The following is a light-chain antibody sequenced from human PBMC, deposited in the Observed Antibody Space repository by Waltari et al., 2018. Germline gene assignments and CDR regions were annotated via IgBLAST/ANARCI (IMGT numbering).Light chain of an antibody. V-gene: IGKV3-20*01. CDR2: GAS. J-gene: IGKJ1*01. CDR1: QSVSMA. Sequence: EIVLTQSPGTLSLSPGERATLSCRASQSVSMALAWYQQKPGQAPRLLIYGASNRATGIPDRFSGSGSGTDFSLTISRLDPEDVAVYYCQHYERLPATFGQGTKVEIK. CDR3: QHYERLPAT.